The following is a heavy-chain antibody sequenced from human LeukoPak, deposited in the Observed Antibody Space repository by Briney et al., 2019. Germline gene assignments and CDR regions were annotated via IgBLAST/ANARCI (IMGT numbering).Heavy chain of an antibody. CDR3: ARERERFLNL. D-gene: IGHD3-3*01. CDR2: IDYDGGSG. Sequence: GGSLRLSCTVSVFTLSSYEMSWIRQAPGKGLEWVSSIDYDGGSGHYADSVKGRFTISRDNSKNTLYLQMNNLRTEDTAIYYCARERERFLNLWGQGTLVTVSS. J-gene: IGHJ5*02. V-gene: IGHV3-23*01. CDR1: VFTLSSYE.